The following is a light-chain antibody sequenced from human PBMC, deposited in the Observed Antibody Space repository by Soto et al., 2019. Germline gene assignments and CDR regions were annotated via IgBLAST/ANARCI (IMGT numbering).Light chain of an antibody. J-gene: IGKJ1*01. Sequence: EIVLTQSPGTLSLSPGERATLSCRASQSVTSSYLAWYQQKPGQAPRLLMYGVSSRATGIPDRFSGSGSGTDFTLTISRLEPEDFVVYYCQQYGSSPLTFGQGTKVEIK. CDR1: QSVTSSY. V-gene: IGKV3-20*01. CDR2: GVS. CDR3: QQYGSSPLT.